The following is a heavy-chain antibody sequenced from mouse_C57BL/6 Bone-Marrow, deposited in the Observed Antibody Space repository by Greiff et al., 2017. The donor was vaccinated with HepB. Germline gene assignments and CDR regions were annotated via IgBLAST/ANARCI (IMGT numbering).Heavy chain of an antibody. D-gene: IGHD1-1*01. CDR2: IDPNSGGT. CDR1: GYTFTSYW. Sequence: VQLQQPGAELVKPGASVKLSCKASGYTFTSYWVHWVKQRPGRGLEWIGRIDPNSGGTKYNEKFKSKATLTVDKPSSTAYMQLSSLTSEDSAVYYCARWPITTVVAPYFDYWGQGTTLTVSS. V-gene: IGHV1-72*01. CDR3: ARWPITTVVAPYFDY. J-gene: IGHJ2*01.